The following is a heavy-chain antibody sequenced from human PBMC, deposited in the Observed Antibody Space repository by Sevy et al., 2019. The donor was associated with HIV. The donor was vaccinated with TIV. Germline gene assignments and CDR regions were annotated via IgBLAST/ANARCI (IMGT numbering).Heavy chain of an antibody. Sequence: GGSLRLSCAASGFTVSSNYMSWVRQAPGKGLEWVSVIYSGGSKYYADYVKGGFIISRDNSKNKLYLQMNSLRAEETAVYYCAGDYGSGSYYNTALGYWGQGTLVTVSS. J-gene: IGHJ4*02. CDR1: GFTVSSNY. CDR2: IYSGGSK. CDR3: AGDYGSGSYYNTALGY. V-gene: IGHV3-53*01. D-gene: IGHD3-10*01.